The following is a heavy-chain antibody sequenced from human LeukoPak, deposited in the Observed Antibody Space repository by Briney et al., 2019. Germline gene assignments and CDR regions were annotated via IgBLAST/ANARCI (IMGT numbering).Heavy chain of an antibody. V-gene: IGHV3-30-3*01. J-gene: IGHJ4*02. CDR1: GFTFSSYW. D-gene: IGHD3-22*01. CDR3: ARETPNYDSSGYDY. CDR2: ISYDGSNK. Sequence: GGSLRLSCAASGFTFSSYWMHWVRQAPGKGLEWVAVISYDGSNKYYADSVKGRFTISRDNSKNTLYLQMNSLRAEDTAVYYCARETPNYDSSGYDYWGQGTLVTVSS.